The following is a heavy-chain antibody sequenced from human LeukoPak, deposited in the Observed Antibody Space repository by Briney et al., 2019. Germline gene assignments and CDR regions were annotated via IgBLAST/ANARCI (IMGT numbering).Heavy chain of an antibody. V-gene: IGHV3-11*01. CDR2: ISKSDGTT. D-gene: IGHD6-25*01. Sequence: GGSLRLSCAASGITSSDNFMSWIRQAPGKGLEWVSYISKSDGTTYYADTVKGRFTISRDSAKNSVYLYMNSLRAEDTAVYYCASAVAAPDQDPPFDYWGQGTLVTVSS. J-gene: IGHJ4*02. CDR3: ASAVAAPDQDPPFDY. CDR1: GITSSDNF.